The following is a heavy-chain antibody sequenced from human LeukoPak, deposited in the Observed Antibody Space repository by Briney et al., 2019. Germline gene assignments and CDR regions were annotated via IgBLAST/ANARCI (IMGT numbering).Heavy chain of an antibody. CDR2: ISRSGGST. J-gene: IGHJ4*02. D-gene: IGHD2-15*01. V-gene: IGHV3-23*01. Sequence: PGGSLRLSGAASGFTFSSYAMSWVRQAPGKGLKWVSAISRSGGSTYYADPVKGRFTISRDNSKNTLYLQMNSLRAEDTAVYYCAKGTPSYCSGGSCYSDYFDYWGQGTLVTVSS. CDR3: AKGTPSYCSGGSCYSDYFDY. CDR1: GFTFSSYA.